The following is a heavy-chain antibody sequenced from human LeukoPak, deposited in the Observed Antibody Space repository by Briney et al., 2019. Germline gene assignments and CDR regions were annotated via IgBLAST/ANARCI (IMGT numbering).Heavy chain of an antibody. CDR3: AREGSRFLLYNWFDP. CDR2: IYYSGST. D-gene: IGHD3-16*01. J-gene: IGHJ5*02. Sequence: SETLSLTCTVSGGSVSSGSYCWGWIRQPPGKGLEWIGNIYYSGSTYYNPSLKGRVTISVDTSKNQFSLKLSSVTAADTAVYYCAREGSRFLLYNWFDPWGQGTLVTVSS. V-gene: IGHV4-39*07. CDR1: GGSVSSGSYC.